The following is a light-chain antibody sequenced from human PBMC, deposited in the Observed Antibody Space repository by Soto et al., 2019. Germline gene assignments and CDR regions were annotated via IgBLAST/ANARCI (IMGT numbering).Light chain of an antibody. V-gene: IGKV3-15*01. CDR3: QQYNNWPPWT. CDR1: QSVSSN. J-gene: IGKJ1*01. Sequence: IVMTQSPATLSVSPGERATLSCRASQSVSSNLAWYQQKPSQAPRLLIYGASTRATGIPARFSGSGSGTEFTLTISSLQSEDFAVYYCQQYNNWPPWTFGQGTKVELK. CDR2: GAS.